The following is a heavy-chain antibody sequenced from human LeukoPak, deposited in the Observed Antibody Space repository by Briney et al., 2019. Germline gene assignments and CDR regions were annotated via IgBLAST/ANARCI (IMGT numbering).Heavy chain of an antibody. D-gene: IGHD4-11*01. Sequence: SQTLSLTCAISGDSVSSNSGAWNWIRQSPSRGLEWLGRTYYRSKWYNDYAVSVKSRITINPDTSKNQLSLKLSSVTAADTAVYYCARVRTVTMAIDSWGQGTLVTVSS. V-gene: IGHV6-1*01. CDR3: ARVRTVTMAIDS. CDR2: TYYRSKWYN. CDR1: GDSVSSNSGA. J-gene: IGHJ5*01.